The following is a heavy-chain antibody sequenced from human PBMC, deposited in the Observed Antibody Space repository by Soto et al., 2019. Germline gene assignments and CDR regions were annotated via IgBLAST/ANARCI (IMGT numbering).Heavy chain of an antibody. CDR2: INHSGST. Sequence: SETLSLTCAVYGGSFSGYYWSWIRQPPGKGLEWIGEINHSGSTNYNPSLKSRVTISVDTSKNQFSLKLSSVTAADTAVYYCARAPPTTVTTGGWFDPWGQGTLVTVSS. J-gene: IGHJ5*02. CDR3: ARAPPTTVTTGGWFDP. V-gene: IGHV4-34*01. D-gene: IGHD4-17*01. CDR1: GGSFSGYY.